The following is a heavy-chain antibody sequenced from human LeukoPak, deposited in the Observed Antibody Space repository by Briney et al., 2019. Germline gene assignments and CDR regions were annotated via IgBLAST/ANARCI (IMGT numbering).Heavy chain of an antibody. CDR1: GVIFSSYA. V-gene: IGHV3-23*01. D-gene: IGHD1-26*01. Sequence: GGSLRLSCAASGVIFSSYAMSWVRQAPGKGLEWVSAISGSGGSTYYADSVKGRFTISRDNSKNTLYLQMYSLRAEDTAVYYCAKILSGTYSFDLWGQGTLVTVSS. CDR2: ISGSGGST. CDR3: AKILSGTYSFDL. J-gene: IGHJ4*02.